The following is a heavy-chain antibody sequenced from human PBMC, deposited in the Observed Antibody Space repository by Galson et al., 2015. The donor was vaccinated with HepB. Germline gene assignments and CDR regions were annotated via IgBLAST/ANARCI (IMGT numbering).Heavy chain of an antibody. D-gene: IGHD6-13*01. CDR3: ARDRRSSSWTITGYYAMDV. CDR1: GYTFSSYA. CDR2: INTNTGNP. Sequence: SVKVSCKASGYTFSSYAMNWVRQAPGQGPEWMGWINTNTGNPTYAQGFTGRFVFSLDTSVSTAYLQISSLKTEDSAVYYCARDRRSSSWTITGYYAMDVWGQGTTVTVSS. J-gene: IGHJ6*02. V-gene: IGHV7-4-1*02.